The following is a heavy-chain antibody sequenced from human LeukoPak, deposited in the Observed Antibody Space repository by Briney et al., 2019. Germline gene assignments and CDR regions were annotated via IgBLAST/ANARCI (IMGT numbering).Heavy chain of an antibody. J-gene: IGHJ4*02. V-gene: IGHV4-59*08. CDR2: IYYSGST. Sequence: PSETLSLTCTVSGGSISSYYWSWIRQPPGKGLEWIGYIYYSGSTNYNPSLKSRVTISVDTSKNQFSLKLSSVTAADTAAYYCARHGTAVAGYWSYWGQGTLVTVSS. CDR3: ARHGTAVAGYWSY. CDR1: GGSISSYY. D-gene: IGHD6-19*01.